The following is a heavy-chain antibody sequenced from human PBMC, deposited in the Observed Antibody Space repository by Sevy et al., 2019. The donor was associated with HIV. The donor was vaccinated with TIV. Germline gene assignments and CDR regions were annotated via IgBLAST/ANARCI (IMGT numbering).Heavy chain of an antibody. CDR2: IDYNGNI. D-gene: IGHD1-26*01. Sequence: SETLSLTCTVSGGSITSLYWNWIRQPPGKGLEWIANIDYNGNINYNPSLKSRVTLSLDTSKNQFSLGLSSVTAADTAMYYYAGENAWGRGYSWGQGTLVTVSS. CDR1: GGSITSLY. V-gene: IGHV4-59*11. CDR3: AGENAWGRGYS. J-gene: IGHJ4*02.